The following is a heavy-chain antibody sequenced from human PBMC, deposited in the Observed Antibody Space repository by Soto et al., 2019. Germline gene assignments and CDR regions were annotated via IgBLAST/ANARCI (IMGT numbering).Heavy chain of an antibody. CDR3: ARDPGDRNGMSV. V-gene: IGHV3-66*01. Sequence: EVQLVESGGDLVQPGGSLRLSCAASGFTASNDYMSWVRQAPGKGLEWVSVIYSGGSTYYADSVKGRFTISRDNSKNMLYLQMNSLRVEDTAVYYCARDPGDRNGMSVWSQGTTVTVSS. J-gene: IGHJ6*02. D-gene: IGHD1-26*01. CDR2: IYSGGST. CDR1: GFTASNDY.